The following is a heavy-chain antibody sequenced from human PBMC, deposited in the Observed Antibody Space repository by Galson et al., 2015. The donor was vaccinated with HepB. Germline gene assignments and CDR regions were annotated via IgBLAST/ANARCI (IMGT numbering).Heavy chain of an antibody. CDR1: GYTLTELS. D-gene: IGHD3-22*01. CDR3: ATDRVYYDSPQSFDI. J-gene: IGHJ3*02. CDR2: FDPEDGET. V-gene: IGHV1-24*01. Sequence: SCKVSGYTLTELSMHWVRQAPGKGLEWMGGFDPEDGETIYAQKFQGRVTMTEDTSTDTAYMELSSLRSEDTAVYYCATDRVYYDSPQSFDIWGQGTMVTVSS.